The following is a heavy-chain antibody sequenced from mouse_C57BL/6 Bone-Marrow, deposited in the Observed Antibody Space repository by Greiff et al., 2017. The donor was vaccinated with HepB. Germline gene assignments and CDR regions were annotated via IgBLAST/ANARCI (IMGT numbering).Heavy chain of an antibody. CDR1: GFTFSDYG. Sequence: EVQRVESGGGLVKPGGSLKLSCAASGFTFSDYGMHWVRQAPEKGLEWVAYISSGSSTIYYADTVKGRFTISRDNAKNTLFLQMTSLRSEDTAMYYCARSYYGSSYLFFDYWGQGTTLTVSS. D-gene: IGHD1-1*01. J-gene: IGHJ2*01. V-gene: IGHV5-17*01. CDR3: ARSYYGSSYLFFDY. CDR2: ISSGSSTI.